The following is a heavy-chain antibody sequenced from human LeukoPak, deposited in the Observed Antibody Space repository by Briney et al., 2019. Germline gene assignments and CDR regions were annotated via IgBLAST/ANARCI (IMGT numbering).Heavy chain of an antibody. V-gene: IGHV1-18*01. CDR3: ARLNAVAGSFDY. J-gene: IGHJ4*02. D-gene: IGHD6-19*01. Sequence: GASVKVSCKASGYTFTSYDISWVRPAPGQGLEWMGWISAYNGNTNYAQKLQGRVTMTTDTSTSTAYMELRSLRSDDTAVYYCARLNAVAGSFDYWGQGTLVTVSS. CDR1: GYTFTSYD. CDR2: ISAYNGNT.